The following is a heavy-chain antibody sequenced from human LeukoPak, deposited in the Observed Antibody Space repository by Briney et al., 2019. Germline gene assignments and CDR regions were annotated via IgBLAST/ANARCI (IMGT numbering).Heavy chain of an antibody. CDR2: ISGSSSSM. J-gene: IGHJ4*02. V-gene: IGHV3-21*01. Sequence: MTGGSLRLFCAASGFIFSNYSINWLRQAPGKGLERVSSISGSSSSMDYADSVKGRFTVSRDNSKGSLYLQMNSLRADDTAVYYCAKDGSWSCTDWGQGTLVRVSS. D-gene: IGHD2-8*02. CDR1: GFIFSNYS. CDR3: AKDGSWSCTD.